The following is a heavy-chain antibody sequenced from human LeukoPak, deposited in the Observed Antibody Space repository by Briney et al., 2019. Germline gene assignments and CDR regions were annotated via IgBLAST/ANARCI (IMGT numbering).Heavy chain of an antibody. CDR1: GGSISKSNHY. V-gene: IGHV4-39*01. CDR2: IYYGGST. D-gene: IGHD3-16*01. J-gene: IGHJ5*02. Sequence: PSETLSLTCSVSGGSISKSNHYWGWIRQPPGKGLEWIGSIYYGGSTYYNPSLKSRVTISVDTSKNQFSLKLSSVTAADTAVYYCARTYVDQNWFDPWGQGTLVTVSS. CDR3: ARTYVDQNWFDP.